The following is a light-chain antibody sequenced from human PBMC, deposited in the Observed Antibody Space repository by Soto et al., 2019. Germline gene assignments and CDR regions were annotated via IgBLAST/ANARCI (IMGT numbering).Light chain of an antibody. CDR1: SSDVGGYNY. J-gene: IGLJ1*01. V-gene: IGLV2-14*01. CDR2: EVS. CDR3: SSYTSNSTPV. Sequence: QSALTQPASVSGSLGQSITISCTGTSSDVGGYNYVSWYQQHPGKAPKLMIYEVSNRPSGVSNRFSGSKPGNTASLTISGLQPEDEADYYCSSYTSNSTPVFGTGTKLTVL.